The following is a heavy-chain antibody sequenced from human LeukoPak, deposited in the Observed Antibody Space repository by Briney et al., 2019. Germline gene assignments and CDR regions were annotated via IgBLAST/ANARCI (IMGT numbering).Heavy chain of an antibody. Sequence: PGGSLRLSCAASGFTFSNYWMSWVRQAPGKGLEWVANIKQDGSEKYVDSVRGRFTVSRDNADNSLYLQMNSLRAEDTAKYYCARDLSPMSSGSYDRSYYFDYWGQGTPVTVSS. CDR3: ARDLSPMSSGSYDRSYYFDY. V-gene: IGHV3-7*01. CDR1: GFTFSNYW. CDR2: IKQDGSEK. J-gene: IGHJ4*02. D-gene: IGHD1-26*01.